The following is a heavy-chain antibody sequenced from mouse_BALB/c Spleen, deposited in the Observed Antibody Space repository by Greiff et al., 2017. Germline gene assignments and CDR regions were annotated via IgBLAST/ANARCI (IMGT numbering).Heavy chain of an antibody. CDR1: GFSLTGYG. V-gene: IGHV2-6-7*01. CDR3: ARDRDDYEAMDY. Sequence: QVQLKQSGPGLVAPSQSLSITCTVSGFSLTGYGVTWVRQPPGKGLEWLGMIWGDGSTDYNSALKSRLSISKDNSKSQVFLKMNSLQTDDTARYYWARDRDDYEAMDYGGQGTTVTGAS. CDR2: IWGDGST. J-gene: IGHJ4*01.